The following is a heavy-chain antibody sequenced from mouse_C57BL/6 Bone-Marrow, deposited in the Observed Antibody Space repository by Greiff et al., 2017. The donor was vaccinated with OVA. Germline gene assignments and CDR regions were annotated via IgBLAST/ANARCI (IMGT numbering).Heavy chain of an antibody. J-gene: IGHJ4*01. CDR3: ARDGAYYYGSRGDAMDY. CDR2: SRNKANDYTT. CDR1: GFTFSDFY. D-gene: IGHD1-1*01. Sequence: EVMLVESGGGLVQSGRSLRLSCATSGFTFSDFYMEWVRQAPGKGLEWIAASRNKANDYTTEYSASVKGRFIVSRDTSQSILYRQMNALRAEYTASYYCARDGAYYYGSRGDAMDYWGQGTSVTVSS. V-gene: IGHV7-1*01.